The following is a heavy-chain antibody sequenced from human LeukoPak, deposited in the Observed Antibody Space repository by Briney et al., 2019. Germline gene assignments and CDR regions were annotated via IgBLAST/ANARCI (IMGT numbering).Heavy chain of an antibody. Sequence: PSETLSLTCTVSGGSISSYYWSWIRQPPGKGLEWIGYIYYSGSTNYNPSLKSRVTISVDTSKNQFSLKLSSVTAADTAVYYCARGFGYSSSWYYFDYWGQGTLVTVSS. CDR1: GGSISSYY. CDR2: IYYSGST. CDR3: ARGFGYSSSWYYFDY. D-gene: IGHD6-13*01. J-gene: IGHJ4*02. V-gene: IGHV4-59*08.